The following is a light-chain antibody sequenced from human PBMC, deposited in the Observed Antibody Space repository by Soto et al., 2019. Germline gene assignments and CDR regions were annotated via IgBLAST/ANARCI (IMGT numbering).Light chain of an antibody. CDR3: SSYTDSSNYV. CDR1: SSNIGAGFD. CDR2: QVT. J-gene: IGLJ1*01. Sequence: QSVLTQPPSVSGAPGQRVTFSCTGSSSNIGAGFDVHWYQQLPGAAPKLMIYQVTNRPSGVSNRFSGSRSGNTASLTISGLQAEDEADYYCSSYTDSSNYVFGTGTKLTVL. V-gene: IGLV1-40*01.